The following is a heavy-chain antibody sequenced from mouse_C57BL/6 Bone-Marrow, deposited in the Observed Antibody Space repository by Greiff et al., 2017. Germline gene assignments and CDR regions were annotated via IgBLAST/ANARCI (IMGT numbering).Heavy chain of an antibody. D-gene: IGHD2-4*01. CDR2: IWSGGST. J-gene: IGHJ2*01. CDR3: ATQLYYDYGFDY. V-gene: IGHV2-4*01. Sequence: VQLQESGPGLVQPSQSLSITCTVSGFSLTSYGVHWVRQPPGKGLEWLGVIWSGGSTDYDAAFISRLSISKDNSKSQVFFKMNSLQADDTAIYYCATQLYYDYGFDYWGQGTTLTVSS. CDR1: GFSLTSYG.